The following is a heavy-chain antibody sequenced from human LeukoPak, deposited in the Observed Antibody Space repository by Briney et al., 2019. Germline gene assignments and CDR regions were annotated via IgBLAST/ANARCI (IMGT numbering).Heavy chain of an antibody. CDR2: VYISGST. CDR3: ATRKLYSNGWFDP. D-gene: IGHD2-15*01. V-gene: IGHV4-61*02. CDR1: GGSISSDSYY. J-gene: IGHJ5*02. Sequence: SQTLSLTCTVSGGSISSDSYYWSWIRQPAGKGLEWIGRVYISGSTDYNPSLKSRVTISVDTSKNQFSLKLNSVTAADTAVYYCATRKLYSNGWFDPWGQGTLVTVSS.